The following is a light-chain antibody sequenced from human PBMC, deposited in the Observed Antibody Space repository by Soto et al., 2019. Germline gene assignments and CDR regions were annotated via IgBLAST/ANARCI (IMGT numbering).Light chain of an antibody. CDR2: GAS. V-gene: IGKV3-15*01. CDR1: QSVGSN. Sequence: EIVMTQSPATLSVSPGERATLSCRASQSVGSNLAWYQHKPGQAPRLLIYGASTRATGIPARFSGSGSGTELTLTISSLQSEDFAVYYCQHYNNWPPWTFGQGTKVEIK. CDR3: QHYNNWPPWT. J-gene: IGKJ1*01.